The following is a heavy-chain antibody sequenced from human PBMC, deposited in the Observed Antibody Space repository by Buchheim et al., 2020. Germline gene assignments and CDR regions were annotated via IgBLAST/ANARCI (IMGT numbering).Heavy chain of an antibody. J-gene: IGHJ4*02. Sequence: EVQLVESGGALVQPGGSLRLSCAGYGFTFSSYSMNWVRQPPGKGLEWVSYISSSSRDIYYADSVKGRFTISRDNAKTALFLQMNSLRAEDTAVYYCARAVKYYDVLTGHLYYFDYWGQGTL. D-gene: IGHD3-9*01. CDR2: ISSSSRDI. CDR1: GFTFSSYS. CDR3: ARAVKYYDVLTGHLYYFDY. V-gene: IGHV3-48*01.